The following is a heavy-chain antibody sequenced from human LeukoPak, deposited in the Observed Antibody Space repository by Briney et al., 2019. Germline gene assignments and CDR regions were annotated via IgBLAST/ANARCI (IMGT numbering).Heavy chain of an antibody. CDR1: GYTFTGHY. J-gene: IGHJ4*02. Sequence: ASVTVSCKASGYTFTGHYMHWVRQAPGQGLEWMGWINPNSGGTNYAQKFQGRVTMTRDTSISTAYMELSRLRSDDTAVYYCARATRQSLFPIYYGSGSHFDYWGQGTLVTVSS. CDR2: INPNSGGT. V-gene: IGHV1-2*02. D-gene: IGHD3-10*01. CDR3: ARATRQSLFPIYYGSGSHFDY.